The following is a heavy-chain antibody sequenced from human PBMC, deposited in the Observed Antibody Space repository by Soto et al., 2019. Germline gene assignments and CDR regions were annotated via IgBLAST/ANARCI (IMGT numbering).Heavy chain of an antibody. J-gene: IGHJ5*02. V-gene: IGHV4-59*08. CDR1: GGSISSYY. D-gene: IGHD5-18*01. CDR3: ARQRGNVDTAMVSWFDP. CDR2: IYYSGST. Sequence: PSETLSLTCTVSGGSISSYYWSWIRQPPGKGLEWIGYIYYSGSTNYNPSLKSRVTISVDTSKNQFSLKLSSVTAADTAVYYCARQRGNVDTAMVSWFDPWGQGTLVTVSS.